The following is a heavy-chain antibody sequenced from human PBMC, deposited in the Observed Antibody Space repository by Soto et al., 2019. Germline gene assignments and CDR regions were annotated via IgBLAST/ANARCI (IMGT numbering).Heavy chain of an antibody. CDR1: GYTFTSYD. CDR2: MNPNSGNT. Sequence: GASVKVSCKASGYTFTSYDINWVRQATGQGLEWMGWMNPNSGNTGYAQKFQGRVTMTRNTSISTAYMELSSLRSEDTAVYYCARDSTGNTGYYYGMEVWGQGTTVTVS. CDR3: ARDSTGNTGYYYGMEV. J-gene: IGHJ6*02. V-gene: IGHV1-8*01. D-gene: IGHD1-1*01.